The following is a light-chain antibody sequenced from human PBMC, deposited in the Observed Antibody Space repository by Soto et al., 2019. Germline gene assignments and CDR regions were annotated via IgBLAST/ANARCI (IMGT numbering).Light chain of an antibody. V-gene: IGKV4-1*01. CDR3: QQYSPTPSLT. J-gene: IGKJ4*01. CDR1: QSILYSSNNKNY. CDR2: WAS. Sequence: DIVMTQSPDSLAVSLGERATINCKSSQSILYSSNNKNYLAWYQQKPGQPPKLLIYWASTRESGVPDRFSGSGSGTDFTLTISSLQAEDVAVYYCQQYSPTPSLTFGGGTKVEIK.